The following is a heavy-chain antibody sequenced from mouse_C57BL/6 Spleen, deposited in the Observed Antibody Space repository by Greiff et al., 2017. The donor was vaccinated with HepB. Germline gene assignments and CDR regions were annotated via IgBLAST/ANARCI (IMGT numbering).Heavy chain of an antibody. V-gene: IGHV1-82*01. Sequence: LQESGPELVKPGASVKISCKASGYAFSSSWMNWVKQRPGKGLEWIGRIYPGDGDTNYNGKFKGKATLTADKSSSTAYMQLSSLTSEDSAVYFCAREGYYNAMDYWGQGTSVTVSS. J-gene: IGHJ4*01. CDR2: IYPGDGDT. CDR1: GYAFSSSW. D-gene: IGHD2-2*01. CDR3: AREGYYNAMDY.